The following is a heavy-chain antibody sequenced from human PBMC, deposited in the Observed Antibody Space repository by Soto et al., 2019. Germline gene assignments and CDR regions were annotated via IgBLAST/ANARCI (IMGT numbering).Heavy chain of an antibody. CDR2: ISAYNGNT. V-gene: IGHV1-18*01. CDR1: VYTFNSYG. CDR3: AREPNYFDY. J-gene: IGHJ4*02. Sequence: ASVKVSCKASVYTFNSYGISWVRQAPGQGLEWMGWISAYNGNTKYAQKLQGRVTMTTDTSTSTADMELRSLRSDDTAVYYCAREPNYFDYWGQGTLVTVSS.